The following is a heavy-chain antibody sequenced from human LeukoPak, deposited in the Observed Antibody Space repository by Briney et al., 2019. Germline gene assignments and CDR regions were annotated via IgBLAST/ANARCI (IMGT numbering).Heavy chain of an antibody. D-gene: IGHD4-17*01. CDR2: ISHSGST. CDR3: ANQPRGDYGAFDI. CDR1: GGSFSGYY. V-gene: IGHV4-34*01. J-gene: IGHJ3*02. Sequence: PSETLSLTCAVYGGSFSGYYWSWIRQPPGKGLEWIGEISHSGSTNYDPSLKSRVTISVDTSKNQFSLKLSSVTAADTAVYYCANQPRGDYGAFDIWGQGTMVTVSS.